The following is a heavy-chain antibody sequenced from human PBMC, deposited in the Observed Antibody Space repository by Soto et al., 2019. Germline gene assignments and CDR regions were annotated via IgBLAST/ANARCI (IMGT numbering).Heavy chain of an antibody. D-gene: IGHD1-1*01. V-gene: IGHV3-11*06. CDR2: SSNSGTFS. J-gene: IGHJ4*02. CDR3: ARSGDNYNRLDY. Sequence: QVQLVESGGGLVKPGGSQRLSCEGSGFTFSDYYISWIRQAPGKGLEWISYSSNSGTFSRYADSVKGRFSISRDNTKNLLYLQMNSLRAEDTAVYYCARSGDNYNRLDYWGQGTPVTVSS. CDR1: GFTFSDYY.